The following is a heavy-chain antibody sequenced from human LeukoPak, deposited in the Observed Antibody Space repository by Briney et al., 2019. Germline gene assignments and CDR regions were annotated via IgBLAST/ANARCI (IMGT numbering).Heavy chain of an antibody. V-gene: IGHV4-59*11. D-gene: IGHD3-22*01. CDR2: VSYTGRT. Sequence: PETPSLTCTVSGGSPSGHYWSWIRHPPGERLEWIGYVSYTGRTKSNPSLQSRVTISIDTSKTQFSLKLTSVTSAHTAVYSCARLLDNDISGDPDTFDAWGQGTTVIVSS. CDR1: GGSPSGHY. J-gene: IGHJ3*01. CDR3: ARLLDNDISGDPDTFDA.